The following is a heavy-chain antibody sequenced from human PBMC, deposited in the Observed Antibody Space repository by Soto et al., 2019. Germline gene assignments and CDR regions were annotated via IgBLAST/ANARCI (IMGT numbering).Heavy chain of an antibody. V-gene: IGHV1-69*02. J-gene: IGHJ4*02. Sequence: QVQLVQSGAEMKRPESSVKVSCETSGGTFTNYTFSWVRQAPGQGLEWMGWIIPVLNIAKYAQKFQGRINITADKSTNTAYLELSSLRSEDTAIYFCAEAPTASAPFVFWGQGTLVTVSS. CDR2: IIPVLNIA. CDR1: GGTFTNYT. D-gene: IGHD2-21*02. CDR3: AEAPTASAPFVF.